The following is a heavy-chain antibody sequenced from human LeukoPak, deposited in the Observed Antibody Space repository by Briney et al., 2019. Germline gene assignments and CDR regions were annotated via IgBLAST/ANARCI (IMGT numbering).Heavy chain of an antibody. V-gene: IGHV3-23*01. D-gene: IGHD6-13*01. J-gene: IGHJ4*02. Sequence: LEWVSAISGSGGSTYYADSVKGRFTISRDNSKNTLYLQMNSLRAEDTAVYYCATPAGNFDYWGQGTLVTVSS. CDR3: ATPAGNFDY. CDR2: ISGSGGST.